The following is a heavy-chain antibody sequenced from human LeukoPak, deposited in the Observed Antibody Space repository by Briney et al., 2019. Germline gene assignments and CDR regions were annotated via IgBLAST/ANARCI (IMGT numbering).Heavy chain of an antibody. D-gene: IGHD5-18*01. CDR3: ARVEDSYGNYYYYYGMDV. CDR1: GFTFSSYW. V-gene: IGHV3-7*01. CDR2: IKQDGSEK. Sequence: GGSLRLSCAASGFTFSSYWMSWVRQAPGKGLEWVANIKQDGSEKYYVDSVKGRFTISRDNAKNSLYLQMNSLRAEDTAVYYCARVEDSYGNYYYYYGMDVWGQRTTVTVSS. J-gene: IGHJ6*02.